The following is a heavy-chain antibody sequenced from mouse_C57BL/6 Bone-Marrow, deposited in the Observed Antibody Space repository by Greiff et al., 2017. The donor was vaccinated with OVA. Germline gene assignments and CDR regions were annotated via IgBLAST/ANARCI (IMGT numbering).Heavy chain of an antibody. D-gene: IGHD2-5*01. Sequence: QVQLQQPGTELVKPGASVKLSCKASGYTFNSYWMHWVKQRPGQGLEWIGNINPSNGGTNYNEKFKSKATLTVDKSSSTAYMQLYSLTSKDSADYSCTSDRLYYSNYRFYYFDYWGQGTTLTVSS. CDR3: TSDRLYYSNYRFYYFDY. CDR1: GYTFNSYW. J-gene: IGHJ2*01. V-gene: IGHV1-53*01. CDR2: INPSNGGT.